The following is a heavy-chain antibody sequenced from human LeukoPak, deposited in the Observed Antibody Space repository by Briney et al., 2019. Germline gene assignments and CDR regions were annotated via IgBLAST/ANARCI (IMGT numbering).Heavy chain of an antibody. D-gene: IGHD6-19*01. Sequence: GGSLRLSCAASGFTFSSSGMNWVRQAPGKGLEWVAVISYDGSNKYYADSVKGRFTISRDNSKNTLYLQMNSLRAEDTAVYYCARDLSGSIRWLVFDYWGQGTLVTVSS. J-gene: IGHJ4*02. V-gene: IGHV3-30*19. CDR3: ARDLSGSIRWLVFDY. CDR2: ISYDGSNK. CDR1: GFTFSSSG.